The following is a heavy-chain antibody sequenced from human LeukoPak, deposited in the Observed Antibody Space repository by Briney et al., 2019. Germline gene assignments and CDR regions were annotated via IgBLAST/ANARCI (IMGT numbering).Heavy chain of an antibody. CDR3: ARGRWDPTYYDILTGYYKPRYYYYYMDV. D-gene: IGHD3-9*01. Sequence: SETLSLTCAVYGGSFSGYYRSWIRQPPGKGLEWIGEINHSGSTNYNPSLKSRVTISVDTSKNQFSLKLSSVTAADTAVYYCARGRWDPTYYDILTGYYKPRYYYYYMDVWGKGTTVTISS. CDR2: INHSGST. CDR1: GGSFSGYY. J-gene: IGHJ6*03. V-gene: IGHV4-34*01.